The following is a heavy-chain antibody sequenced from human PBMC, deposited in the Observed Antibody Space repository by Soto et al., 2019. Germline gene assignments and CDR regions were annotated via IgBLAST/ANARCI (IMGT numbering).Heavy chain of an antibody. D-gene: IGHD2-2*01. J-gene: IGHJ5*02. Sequence: ASVKVSCKASGYTFTSYGISWVRQAPGQGLEWMGWISAYNGNTNYAQKLQGRVTMTTDTSTSTAYMELRSLRSEDTAVYYCAGVGYCISTSCFTELDPWGQGTLVTVSS. CDR3: AGVGYCISTSCFTELDP. V-gene: IGHV1-18*01. CDR1: GYTFTSYG. CDR2: ISAYNGNT.